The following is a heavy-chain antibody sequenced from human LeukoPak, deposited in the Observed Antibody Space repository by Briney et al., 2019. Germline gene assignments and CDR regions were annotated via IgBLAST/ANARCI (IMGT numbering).Heavy chain of an antibody. CDR2: INAGNGNT. Sequence: ASVKVSCKASGYTFTSYAMHWVRQAPGQRLEWMGWINAGNGNTKYSQEFQGRVTITRDTSASTAYMELSGLRSEDMAVYYCARGGPPMIVAWTPYDYWGQGTLVTVSS. CDR1: GYTFTSYA. J-gene: IGHJ4*02. V-gene: IGHV1-3*03. CDR3: ARGGPPMIVAWTPYDY. D-gene: IGHD3-22*01.